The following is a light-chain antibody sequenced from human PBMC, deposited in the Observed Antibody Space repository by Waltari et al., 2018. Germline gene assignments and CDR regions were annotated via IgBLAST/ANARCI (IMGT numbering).Light chain of an antibody. V-gene: IGKV1-9*01. CDR2: VAS. CDR1: QGLRKS. CDR3: QQLDSYPIT. J-gene: IGKJ5*01. Sequence: TQLTQSPSSLSASVGDRVTITCRASQGLRKSLAWYQQKPGQAPKVLIDVASTLQSGVPSRFSASGSGTDFTLTISSLQPEDFATYYCQQLDSYPITFGQGTRLDIK.